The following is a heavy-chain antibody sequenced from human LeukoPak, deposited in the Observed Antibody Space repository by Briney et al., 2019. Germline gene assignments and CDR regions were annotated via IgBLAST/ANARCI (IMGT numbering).Heavy chain of an antibody. J-gene: IGHJ4*02. Sequence: PGGSLRLSCAASGFTFSSYWMHWVRQAPGKGLVWVSRINSDGSSTSYADSVKGRFTIFRDNAKNTLYLQMNSLRAEDTAVYYCARENDFWSGVNFDYWGQGTLVTVSS. CDR3: ARENDFWSGVNFDY. D-gene: IGHD3-3*01. V-gene: IGHV3-74*01. CDR2: INSDGSST. CDR1: GFTFSSYW.